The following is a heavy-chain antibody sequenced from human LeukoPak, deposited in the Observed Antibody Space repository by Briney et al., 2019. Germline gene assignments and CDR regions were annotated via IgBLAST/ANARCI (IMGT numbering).Heavy chain of an antibody. CDR1: GGSISSDC. D-gene: IGHD2-15*01. J-gene: IGHJ5*02. V-gene: IGHV4-59*01. CDR3: ARDRGYCSGGSCYRCFDP. CDR2: IYYSGSN. Sequence: SETLSLTCTVSGGSISSDCWSWIRQPPGKGLEWIGYIYYSGSNNYNPSLKSRVTISVDTSKNQFSLKLSSVTAADTAVYSRARDRGYCSGGSCYRCFDPWGQGTLVTVSS.